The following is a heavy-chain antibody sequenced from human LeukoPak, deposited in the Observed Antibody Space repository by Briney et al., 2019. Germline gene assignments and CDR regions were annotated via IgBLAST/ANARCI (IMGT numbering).Heavy chain of an antibody. CDR2: IIPIFGTA. Sequence: SVKVSCKASGGTFSSYAISWVRQAPGQGLEWMGGIIPIFGTANYAQKFQGRVTITADESTSTAYMELSSLRSEDTAVYYCAESAPGSWHWFDPWGQGTLVTVSS. D-gene: IGHD6-6*01. CDR3: AESAPGSWHWFDP. J-gene: IGHJ5*02. V-gene: IGHV1-69*13. CDR1: GGTFSSYA.